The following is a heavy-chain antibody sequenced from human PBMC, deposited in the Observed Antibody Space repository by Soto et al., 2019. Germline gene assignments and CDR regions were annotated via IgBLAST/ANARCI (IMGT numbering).Heavy chain of an antibody. Sequence: QVQLVQSGAEVKKPGASVKVSCKASGYTFTSYDINWVRQATGHGLEWMGWMNPNSGNTVYAQKFQGRVTMTRNTSRSTAYMELSRLRSEDTAVYYCARGLLRAILTGYYDSSFDYGGQGTLVTVSS. CDR1: GYTFTSYD. CDR2: MNPNSGNT. V-gene: IGHV1-8*01. J-gene: IGHJ4*02. D-gene: IGHD3-9*01. CDR3: ARGLLRAILTGYYDSSFDY.